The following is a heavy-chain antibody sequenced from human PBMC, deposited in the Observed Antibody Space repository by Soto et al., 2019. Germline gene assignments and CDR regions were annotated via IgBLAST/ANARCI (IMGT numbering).Heavy chain of an antibody. CDR2: MNPNSGNT. V-gene: IGHV1-8*01. Sequence: ASVKVSCKASGYTFTSYDINWVRQSTVQGLEWMGWMNPNSGNTGYAQKFQGRVTMTRNTSICTAYMELSSLRSEDTAVYYCARDYIRYCSSTSCPRRFDPWGQGTLVTSPQ. J-gene: IGHJ5*02. CDR1: GYTFTSYD. CDR3: ARDYIRYCSSTSCPRRFDP. D-gene: IGHD2-2*01.